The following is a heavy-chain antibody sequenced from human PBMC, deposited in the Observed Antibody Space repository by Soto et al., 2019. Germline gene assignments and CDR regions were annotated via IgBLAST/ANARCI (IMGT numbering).Heavy chain of an antibody. CDR3: ARDPRNGKGVFDY. Sequence: QVQLVQSGAEVKKPGASVKVSCKASGYTFTSYAMHWVRQAPGQRLEWMGWINAGNGNTKYSQKFQGRVTITRDTSESTAYMELSSLRSEDTAVYYCARDPRNGKGVFDYWGQGTLVTVSS. CDR2: INAGNGNT. V-gene: IGHV1-3*01. D-gene: IGHD1-1*01. CDR1: GYTFTSYA. J-gene: IGHJ4*02.